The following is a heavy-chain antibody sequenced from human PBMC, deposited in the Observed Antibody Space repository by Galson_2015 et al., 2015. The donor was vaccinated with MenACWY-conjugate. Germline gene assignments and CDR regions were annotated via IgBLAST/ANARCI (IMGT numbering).Heavy chain of an antibody. D-gene: IGHD1-1*01. V-gene: IGHV3-7*03. CDR2: IKQDGSEK. Sequence: SLRLSCAASGFTFSNYAMSWVRQAPGMGLEWVANIKQDGSEKYYVDSVKGRFTISRDNAKNSLYLQMNSLRADDTAVYYCARDRDWNLAYWGQGTLVTVSS. CDR1: GFTFSNYA. CDR3: ARDRDWNLAY. J-gene: IGHJ4*02.